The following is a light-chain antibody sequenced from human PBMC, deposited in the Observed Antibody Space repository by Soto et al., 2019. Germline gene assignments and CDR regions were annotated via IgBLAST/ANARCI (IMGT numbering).Light chain of an antibody. CDR1: FSDVGGYDF. CDR2: DVN. Sequence: QSALTQPASVSGSPGQSIANSCTGTFSDVGGYDFVAWYQQHPGKAPKVIIYDVNNRPSGVSNRFFGSKSGNTASLTISGLQTEDEADYYCGSYSTSGSVVFGGGTKLTVL. CDR3: GSYSTSGSVV. V-gene: IGLV2-14*01. J-gene: IGLJ2*01.